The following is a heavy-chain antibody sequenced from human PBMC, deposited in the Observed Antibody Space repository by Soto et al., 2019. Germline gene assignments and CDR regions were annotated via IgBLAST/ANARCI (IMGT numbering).Heavy chain of an antibody. CDR2: IKQDGSEK. D-gene: IGHD3-22*01. V-gene: IGHV3-7*01. CDR3: ARDRAYDRDAFDI. CDR1: GFTFSSYW. J-gene: IGHJ3*02. Sequence: GGSLRLSCAASGFTFSSYWMSWVRQAPGKGLERVANIKQDGSEKYYVDSVKGRFTISRDNAKNSLYPQMNSLRAEDTAVYYCARDRAYDRDAFDIWGQGTMVTVSS.